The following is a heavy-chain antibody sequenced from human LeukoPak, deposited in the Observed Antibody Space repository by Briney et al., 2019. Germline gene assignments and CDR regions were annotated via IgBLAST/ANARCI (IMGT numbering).Heavy chain of an antibody. V-gene: IGHV3-21*01. CDR3: ARVMSGSLTFDL. CDR1: GVTFSSYS. Sequence: GGPLRLSCAASGVTFSSYSMNWVRQAPGKGLEWVSSVTSNGGYTYYADSVKDRFTIFRDNAKNSVNLQMSSLTAEDTAVFYFARVMSGSLTFDLWGQGTLVTVSS. CDR2: VTSNGGYT. J-gene: IGHJ4*02. D-gene: IGHD3-10*01.